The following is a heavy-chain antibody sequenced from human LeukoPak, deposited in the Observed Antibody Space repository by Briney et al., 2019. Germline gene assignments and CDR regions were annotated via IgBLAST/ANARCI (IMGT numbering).Heavy chain of an antibody. CDR2: ICYSGST. J-gene: IGHJ4*02. V-gene: IGHV4-59*01. CDR1: GGSISSYY. CDR3: ARVRYSSRWKGFDY. D-gene: IGHD6-13*01. Sequence: SETLSLTCTVSGGSISSYYWSWIRQPPGKGLEWIGYICYSGSTNYNPSLKSRVTISVDTSKNQFSLKLSSVTAADTAVYYCARVRYSSRWKGFDYWGQGTLVTVSS.